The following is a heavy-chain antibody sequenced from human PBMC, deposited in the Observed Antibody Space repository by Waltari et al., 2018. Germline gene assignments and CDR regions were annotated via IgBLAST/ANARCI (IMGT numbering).Heavy chain of an antibody. CDR3: AAAGGGEPKAY. J-gene: IGHJ4*02. D-gene: IGHD2-21*01. CDR1: GFTFSTNA. V-gene: IGHV3-23*04. CDR2: ICAGPDGA. Sequence: EVQLVESGGGLVQPGGSLRLSCVASGFTFSTNAMSWVRQAPGKGGGWISSICAGPDGANTADPVKGRCTISRDNSKNRLYLRATTLGAEDTAVYNFAAAGGGEPKAYWGQGTLATVPS.